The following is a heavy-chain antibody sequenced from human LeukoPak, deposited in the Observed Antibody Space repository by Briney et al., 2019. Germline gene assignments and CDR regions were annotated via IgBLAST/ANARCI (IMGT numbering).Heavy chain of an antibody. Sequence: PGRSLRLSCAASGFTFSSYAMHWVRQAPGKGLEWVAVISYDGSNKYYADSAKGRFTISRDNSKNTLYLQMNSLRAEDTAVYYCARGRYDFWSGYSNYYYYYGMDVWGQGTTVTVSS. D-gene: IGHD3-3*01. CDR3: ARGRYDFWSGYSNYYYYYGMDV. CDR1: GFTFSSYA. V-gene: IGHV3-30-3*01. CDR2: ISYDGSNK. J-gene: IGHJ6*02.